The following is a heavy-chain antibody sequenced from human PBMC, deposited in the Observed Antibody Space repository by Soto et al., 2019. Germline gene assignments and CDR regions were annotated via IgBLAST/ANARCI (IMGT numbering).Heavy chain of an antibody. CDR2: IKSKTDGGTT. Sequence: ESGGGLVKPGGSFRLSCAASGFTFSNAWMSWVRQAPGKGLEWVGRIKSKTDGGTTDYAAPVKGRFTISRDDSKNTLYLQMNSLKTEDTAVYYCTTGDTYYDFWSGYYTGGYFDYWGQGTLVTVSS. V-gene: IGHV3-15*01. CDR3: TTGDTYYDFWSGYYTGGYFDY. CDR1: GFTFSNAW. J-gene: IGHJ4*02. D-gene: IGHD3-3*01.